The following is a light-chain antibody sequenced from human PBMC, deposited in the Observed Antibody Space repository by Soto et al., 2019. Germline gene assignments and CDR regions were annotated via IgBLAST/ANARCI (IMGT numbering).Light chain of an antibody. J-gene: IGLJ2*01. CDR2: DNN. V-gene: IGLV1-40*01. CDR3: QSYDSSLSGVV. Sequence: QPVLTQPPSVSGAPGQRVTISCTGSSSNIGAGYDVQWYQQLPGTAPKLLIYDNNNRPSGVPDRFSGSKSGTSASLAITGLQAEDEADYYCQSYDSSLSGVVFGGGTKLTVL. CDR1: SSNIGAGYD.